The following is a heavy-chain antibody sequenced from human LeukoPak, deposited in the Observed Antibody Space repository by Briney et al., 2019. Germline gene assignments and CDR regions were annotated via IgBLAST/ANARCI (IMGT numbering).Heavy chain of an antibody. CDR2: IYYSGST. CDR1: GGSISSYY. V-gene: IGHV4-59*01. CDR3: VRAYYDFWSGHPFDY. Sequence: SEILSLTCTVSGGSISSYYWSWIRQPPGKGLEWIGYIYYSGSTNYNPSLKSRVTISVDTSKNQFSLKLSSVTAADTAVYYCVRAYYDFWSGHPFDYWGQGTLVTVSS. J-gene: IGHJ4*02. D-gene: IGHD3-3*01.